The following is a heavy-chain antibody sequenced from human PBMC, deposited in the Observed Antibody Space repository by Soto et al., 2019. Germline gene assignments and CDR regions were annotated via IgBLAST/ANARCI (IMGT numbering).Heavy chain of an antibody. CDR3: ARTPLERLYGMDV. Sequence: PSETLSLTCTVSGGSISSYYWSWIRQPPGKGLEWIGYIYYSGSTNYNPSLKSRVTISVDTSKNQFSLKLSSVTAADTAVYYCARTPLERLYGMDVWGQGTTVTVS. CDR2: IYYSGST. CDR1: GGSISSYY. V-gene: IGHV4-59*01. J-gene: IGHJ6*02.